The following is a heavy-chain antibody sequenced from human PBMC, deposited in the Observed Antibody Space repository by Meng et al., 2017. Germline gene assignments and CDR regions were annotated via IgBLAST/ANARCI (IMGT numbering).Heavy chain of an antibody. CDR2: IYPGDSDT. Sequence: GESLKISCKGSGYSFTSYWIGWVRQMPGKGLEWMGIIYPGDSDTRYSPPFQGQVTISADKSISTAYLQWSSLKASDTAMYYCERHGYDDFWNGYYTDWGQGTLVTVSS. D-gene: IGHD3-3*01. CDR3: ERHGYDDFWNGYYTD. CDR1: GYSFTSYW. J-gene: IGHJ4*02. V-gene: IGHV5-51*01.